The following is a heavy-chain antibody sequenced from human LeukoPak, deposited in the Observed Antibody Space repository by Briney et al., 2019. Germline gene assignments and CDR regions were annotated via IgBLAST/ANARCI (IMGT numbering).Heavy chain of an antibody. Sequence: GGSLRLSCAASGFTFSGSAMHWVRQASGKGLEWVGRIRSKANSYATAYAVSVKGRFTTSRDDSKNTAYLQMNSLKTEDTAVYYCTRRTYYYDSSGSPTEYFQHWGQGTLVTVSS. CDR1: GFTFSGSA. CDR3: TRRTYYYDSSGSPTEYFQH. V-gene: IGHV3-73*01. D-gene: IGHD3-22*01. CDR2: IRSKANSYAT. J-gene: IGHJ1*01.